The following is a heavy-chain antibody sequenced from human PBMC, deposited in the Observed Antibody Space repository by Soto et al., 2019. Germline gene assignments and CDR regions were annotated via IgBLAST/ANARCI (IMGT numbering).Heavy chain of an antibody. Sequence: EVRLVETGGDLIQPGGSLRLSCAVSGFTVSNNYMYWVRQPPGKGLEWVSLIYSHGDTRYADSVRGRFTVSRDNSKNTLYLQMNSLRSEDTAVYYCARKTDSGGNGGFWGQGTLVTVPS. D-gene: IGHD2-15*01. CDR1: GFTVSNNY. V-gene: IGHV3-53*05. J-gene: IGHJ4*02. CDR2: IYSHGDT. CDR3: ARKTDSGGNGGF.